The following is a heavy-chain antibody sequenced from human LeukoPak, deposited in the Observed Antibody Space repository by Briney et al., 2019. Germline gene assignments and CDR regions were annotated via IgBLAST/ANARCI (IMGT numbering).Heavy chain of an antibody. CDR3: ARVHYDSSGYYGPAFDI. J-gene: IGHJ3*02. Sequence: SETLSLTCTVCGGSISSYYWSWIRQPPGKGLEWIGYIYYSGSTNYNPSLKSRVTISVDTSKNQFSLKLSSVTAADTAVYYCARVHYDSSGYYGPAFDIWGQGTMVTVSS. CDR1: GGSISSYY. D-gene: IGHD3-22*01. V-gene: IGHV4-59*01. CDR2: IYYSGST.